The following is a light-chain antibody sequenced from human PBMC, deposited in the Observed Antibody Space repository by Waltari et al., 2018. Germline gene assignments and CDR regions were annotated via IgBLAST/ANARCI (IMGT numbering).Light chain of an antibody. CDR2: DVS. J-gene: IGLJ2*01. CDR1: SGDVGAHNY. V-gene: IGLV2-14*03. CDR3: NSYTSSTNVV. Sequence: QSVLTQSASVSGSPGQSITISCTGTSGDVGAHNYVSWYQQHPGKAPQLIIYDVSKRPSGVSNRISASKSGNTASLTISGLQAEDEAYYYCNSYTSSTNVVFGGGTKLTVL.